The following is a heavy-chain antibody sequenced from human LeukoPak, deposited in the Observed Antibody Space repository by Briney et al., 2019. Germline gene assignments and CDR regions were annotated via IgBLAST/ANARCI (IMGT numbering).Heavy chain of an antibody. J-gene: IGHJ4*02. CDR3: AKFQANYYDSSGYGCFDY. D-gene: IGHD3-22*01. V-gene: IGHV3-23*01. CDR1: GFTFSRYA. CDR2: ISGTGGST. Sequence: GGSLRLSCAASGFTFSRYAMSWVRQAPGEGLEWVSTISGTGGSTYYADSVKGRFTISRDNSKNTMYLQMNSLRAEDTAVYYCAKFQANYYDSSGYGCFDYWGQGTLVTVSS.